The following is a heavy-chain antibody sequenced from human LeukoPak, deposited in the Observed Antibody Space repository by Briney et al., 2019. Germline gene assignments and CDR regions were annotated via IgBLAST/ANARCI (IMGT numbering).Heavy chain of an antibody. Sequence: PGASLRLACTAAGSTLGDYAIRWVRQAPGKGLEWVGFIRSKAYGGTTEYAASVKGRFTISRDDSKSIAYLQMNSLKTEDTAVYYCTSRGSSGRSWGQGTLVTVSS. CDR2: IRSKAYGGTT. J-gene: IGHJ4*02. CDR3: TSRGSSGRS. V-gene: IGHV3-49*04. CDR1: GSTLGDYA. D-gene: IGHD1-26*01.